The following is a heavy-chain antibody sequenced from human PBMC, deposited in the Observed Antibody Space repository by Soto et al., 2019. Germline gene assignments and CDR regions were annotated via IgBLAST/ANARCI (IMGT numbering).Heavy chain of an antibody. CDR1: GFSLRTSGVG. CDR2: IYWDDGK. Sequence: QITLKESGPTLVKPTQTLTLTCTFSGFSLRTSGVGVGWIRQPPGKALEWLALIYWDDGKRYSPSLKSRLTITKDTSKNLVVLRMTNMDPVDTATYYCAHLTTGGFYFDYWGQGTLVTVSS. D-gene: IGHD4-17*01. V-gene: IGHV2-5*02. J-gene: IGHJ4*02. CDR3: AHLTTGGFYFDY.